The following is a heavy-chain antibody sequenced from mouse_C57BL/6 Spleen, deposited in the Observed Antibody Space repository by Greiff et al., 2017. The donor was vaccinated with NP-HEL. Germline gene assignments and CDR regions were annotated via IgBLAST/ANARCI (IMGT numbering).Heavy chain of an antibody. CDR3: ARDRGRGFAY. V-gene: IGHV5-4*01. CDR1: GFTFSSYA. Sequence: EVNVVESGGGLVKPGGSLKLSCAASGFTFSSYAMSWVRQTPEKRLEWVATISDGGSYTYYPDNVKGRFTISRDNAKNNLYLQMSHLKSEDTAMYYCARDRGRGFAYWGQGTLVTVSA. J-gene: IGHJ3*01. CDR2: ISDGGSYT.